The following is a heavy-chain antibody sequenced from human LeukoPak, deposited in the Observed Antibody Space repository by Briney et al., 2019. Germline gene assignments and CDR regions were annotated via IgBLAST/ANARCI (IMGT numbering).Heavy chain of an antibody. CDR3: ARSSEGRYYYDSSGFSYYYYYMDV. V-gene: IGHV4-59*01. J-gene: IGHJ6*03. CDR1: GASISNYY. CDR2: IYYSGIT. Sequence: PSETLSLTCTVSGASISNYYWSWIRQPPGNGLEWIGYIYYSGITDYSPSLKSRVTISVDTSKNQFSLKLSSVTAADTAVYYCARSSEGRYYYDSSGFSYYYYYMDVWGKGTTVTISS. D-gene: IGHD3-22*01.